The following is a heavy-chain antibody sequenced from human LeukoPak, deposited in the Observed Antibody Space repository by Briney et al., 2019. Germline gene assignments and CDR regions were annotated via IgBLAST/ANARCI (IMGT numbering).Heavy chain of an antibody. J-gene: IGHJ4*02. CDR3: ARETYSSGWYMGNYDY. V-gene: IGHV3-48*01. D-gene: IGHD6-19*01. Sequence: GGSLRLSCAASGFTFSSYSMNWVRQAPGKGLGWVSYFSSSSSTIYYADSVNGRFTISRDKAKHSLYLQMNSLRAEDTAVYYCARETYSSGWYMGNYDYWGEETLVTVSS. CDR2: FSSSSSTI. CDR1: GFTFSSYS.